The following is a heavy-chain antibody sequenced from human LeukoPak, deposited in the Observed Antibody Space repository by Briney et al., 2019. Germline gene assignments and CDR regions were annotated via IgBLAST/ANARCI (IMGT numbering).Heavy chain of an antibody. J-gene: IGHJ6*03. CDR3: ARDRVLWFGELYYYYMDV. D-gene: IGHD3-10*01. V-gene: IGHV3-48*03. Sequence: GGSLRLSCAASGFTFSSYEMNWVRQAPGKGLEWVSYISSSGSTIYYADSVKGRFAISRDNAKNSLYLQMNSLRAEDTAVYYCARDRVLWFGELYYYYMDVWGKGTTVTVSS. CDR2: ISSSGSTI. CDR1: GFTFSSYE.